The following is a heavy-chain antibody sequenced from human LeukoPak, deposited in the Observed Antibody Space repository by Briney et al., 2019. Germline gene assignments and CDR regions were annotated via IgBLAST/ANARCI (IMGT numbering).Heavy chain of an antibody. D-gene: IGHD2-2*01. V-gene: IGHV1-18*01. J-gene: IGHJ4*02. CDR2: ISTYNGNT. CDR1: GYTFTSYG. Sequence: ASVKVSCKASGYTFTSYGISWVRQAPGQGLEWMGWISTYNGNTNYAQKLQGRVTMTTDTSTSTAYMELSSLRSEDTAVYYCARGRMSSSGYQLPFDYWGQGTLVTVSS. CDR3: ARGRMSSSGYQLPFDY.